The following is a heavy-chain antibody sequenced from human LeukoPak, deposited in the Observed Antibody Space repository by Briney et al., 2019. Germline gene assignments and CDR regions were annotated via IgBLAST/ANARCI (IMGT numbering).Heavy chain of an antibody. CDR1: GYTFTSYY. J-gene: IGHJ6*03. CDR3: ARLSGYGLHYYYYMDV. D-gene: IGHD5-12*01. V-gene: IGHV1-46*01. CDR2: INPSGGST. Sequence: ASVKVSCKASGYTFTSYYMHWVRQAPGQGLEWMGIINPSGGSTSYAQKFQGRVTMTRDMSTSTVYMKLSSLRSEDTAVYYCARLSGYGLHYYYYMDVWGKGTTVTVSS.